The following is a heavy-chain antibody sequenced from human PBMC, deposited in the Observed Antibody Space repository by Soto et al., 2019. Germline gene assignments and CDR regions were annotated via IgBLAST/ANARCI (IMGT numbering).Heavy chain of an antibody. CDR1: GFTFSSYG. CDR2: ISYDGSNK. J-gene: IGHJ1*01. CDR3: AKDNSQTHYYDSSGYYYTEYFQH. V-gene: IGHV3-30*18. Sequence: QVQLVESGGGVVQPGRSLRLSCAASGFTFSSYGMHWVRQAPGKGLEWVAVISYDGSNKYYADSVKGRFTISRDNSKNTLYLQMNSRRAEDTAVYYCAKDNSQTHYYDSSGYYYTEYFQHWGQGTLVTVSS. D-gene: IGHD3-22*01.